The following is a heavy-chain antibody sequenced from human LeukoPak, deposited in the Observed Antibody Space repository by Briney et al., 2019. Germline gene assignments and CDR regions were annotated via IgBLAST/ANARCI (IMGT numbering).Heavy chain of an antibody. CDR1: GGSISSGGYY. J-gene: IGHJ3*02. CDR3: ARVPFFYGSGTYAFDI. V-gene: IGHV4-30-4*08. D-gene: IGHD3-10*01. Sequence: SQTLSLTCTVSGGSISSGGYYWSWIRQHPGKGLEWIGYIYYSGSTYYNPSLKSRVTISVDTSKNQFSLKLSSVTAADTAVYYCARVPFFYGSGTYAFDIWGQGTMVTVSS. CDR2: IYYSGST.